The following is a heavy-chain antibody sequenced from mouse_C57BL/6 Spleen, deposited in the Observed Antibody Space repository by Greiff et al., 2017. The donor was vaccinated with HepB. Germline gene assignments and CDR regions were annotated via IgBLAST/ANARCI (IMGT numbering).Heavy chain of an antibody. V-gene: IGHV1-50*01. Sequence: QVQLQQPGAELVKPGASVKLSCKASGYTFTSYWMQWVKQRPGQGLEWIGEIDPSDSYTNYNQKFKGKATLTVDTSSSTAYMQLSSLTSEDSAVYYCARGGSYYGSREFYAMDDWGQGTSVTVSS. CDR3: ARGGSYYGSREFYAMDD. CDR2: IDPSDSYT. D-gene: IGHD1-1*01. CDR1: GYTFTSYW. J-gene: IGHJ4*01.